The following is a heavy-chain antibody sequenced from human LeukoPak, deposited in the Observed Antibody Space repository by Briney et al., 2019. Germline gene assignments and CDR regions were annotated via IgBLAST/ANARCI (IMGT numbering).Heavy chain of an antibody. V-gene: IGHV4-39*01. CDR2: IYYSGST. Sequence: SETLSLTCTVSGGSISSSSYYWGWIRQPPGKGLEWIGSIYYSGSTYYNPSLKSRVTISVDTSKNQFSLKLSSVTAADTAVYYCASGRFGELFMYGLPWFDPWGQGTLVTVSS. CDR1: GGSISSSSYY. D-gene: IGHD3-10*01. J-gene: IGHJ5*02. CDR3: ASGRFGELFMYGLPWFDP.